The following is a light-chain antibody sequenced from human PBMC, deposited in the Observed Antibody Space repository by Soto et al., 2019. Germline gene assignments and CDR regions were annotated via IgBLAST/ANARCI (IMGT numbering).Light chain of an antibody. CDR2: DVN. V-gene: IGLV2-11*01. J-gene: IGLJ3*02. Sequence: QFALTQPRSVSGSPGQSVTISCTGTSSDVGSYKYVSWYQHHPGKAPKLMIFDVNKRPSGVPDRFSGSNSGNAASLTISGLQPEDEADYFCCSFVDSDTVLFGGGTQLTVL. CDR3: CSFVDSDTVL. CDR1: SSDVGSYKY.